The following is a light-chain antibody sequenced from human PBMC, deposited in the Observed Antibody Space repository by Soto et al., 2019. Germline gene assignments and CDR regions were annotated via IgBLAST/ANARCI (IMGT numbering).Light chain of an antibody. V-gene: IGKV3-15*01. Sequence: EIVMTQSPATLSVSPGERATLSCRASQSVSGNLAWYQQKPGQAPRLLIYGASTRATGIPARFSGSGSGTVFTLTISSLQSEDFAVYYCQQYNNWTPITFGQGTRLEIK. CDR2: GAS. CDR3: QQYNNWTPIT. CDR1: QSVSGN. J-gene: IGKJ5*01.